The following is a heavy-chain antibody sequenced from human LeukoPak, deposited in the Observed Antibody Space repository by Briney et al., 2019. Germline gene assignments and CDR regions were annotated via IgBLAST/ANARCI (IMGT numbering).Heavy chain of an antibody. CDR3: ARVSDTGYSSSWDHFDY. V-gene: IGHV5-51*01. Sequence: GESLKISCKGSGYSFTSYWIGWVRQMPGKGLEWMGIIYPGDSDTRYSPSFQGQVTISADKSNSTAYLQWSSLKASDTAMYYCARVSDTGYSSSWDHFDYWGQGTLVTVSS. CDR2: IYPGDSDT. J-gene: IGHJ4*02. CDR1: GYSFTSYW. D-gene: IGHD6-13*01.